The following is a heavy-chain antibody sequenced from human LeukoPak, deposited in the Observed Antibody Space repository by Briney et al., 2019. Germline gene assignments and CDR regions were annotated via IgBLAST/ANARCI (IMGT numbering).Heavy chain of an antibody. J-gene: IGHJ5*02. CDR3: AKVPSSSWYRNNWFDP. Sequence: PGGSLRLSCVVSGLTFTDAWMNWVRQAPGKGLEWVSAISGSGGSTYYADSVKGRFTISRDNSKNTLYLQMNSLRAEDTAVYYCAKVPSSSWYRNNWFDPWGQGTLVTVSS. CDR2: ISGSGGST. V-gene: IGHV3-23*01. CDR1: GLTFTDAW. D-gene: IGHD6-13*01.